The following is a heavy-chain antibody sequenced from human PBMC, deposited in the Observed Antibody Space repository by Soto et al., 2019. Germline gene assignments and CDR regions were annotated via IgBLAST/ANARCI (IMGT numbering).Heavy chain of an antibody. Sequence: ASVKVSCKASGYTFTSYGISWVRQAPGQGLEWMGWISAYNGNTNYAQKLQGRVTMTTDTSTSTAYMELRSLRSDDTAVYYCARVGLNYYDSSGYPKVDYYYYYGMDVWGPAPTVTVSS. CDR3: ARVGLNYYDSSGYPKVDYYYYYGMDV. V-gene: IGHV1-18*01. CDR1: GYTFTSYG. D-gene: IGHD3-22*01. J-gene: IGHJ6*02. CDR2: ISAYNGNT.